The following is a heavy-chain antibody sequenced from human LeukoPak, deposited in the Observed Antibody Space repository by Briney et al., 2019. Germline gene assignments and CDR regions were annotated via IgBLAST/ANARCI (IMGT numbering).Heavy chain of an antibody. Sequence: SETLSLTCTVSGDSINNFYLSWIRQPAGQGLQWIGRIYTTGSITYNPSLKSRVTMSVDRSKKNFSLRLSSVTAADTAVYYCARVSRYNWNYVGFDYWGQGTLVTVSS. CDR2: IYTTGSI. D-gene: IGHD1-7*01. CDR3: ARVSRYNWNYVGFDY. J-gene: IGHJ4*02. V-gene: IGHV4-4*07. CDR1: GDSINNFY.